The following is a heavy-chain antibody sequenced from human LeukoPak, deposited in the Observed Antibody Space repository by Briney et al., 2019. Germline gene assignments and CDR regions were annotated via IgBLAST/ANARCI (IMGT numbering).Heavy chain of an antibody. CDR2: INHSGST. CDR3: ARLSYYYDIDY. J-gene: IGHJ4*02. D-gene: IGHD3-22*01. Sequence: SETLSLTRAVYGGSFSGYYWSWIRQPPGKGLEWIGEINHSGSTNYNPSLKSRVTISVDTSKNQFSLKLSSVTAADTAVYYCARLSYYYDIDYWGQGTLVTVSS. CDR1: GGSFSGYY. V-gene: IGHV4-34*01.